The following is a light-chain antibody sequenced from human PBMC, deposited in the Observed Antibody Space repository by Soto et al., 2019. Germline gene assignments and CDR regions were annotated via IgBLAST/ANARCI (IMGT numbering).Light chain of an antibody. V-gene: IGLV2-18*02. J-gene: IGLJ1*01. CDR2: EVS. Sequence: QSALTQPPSVSGSPGQSVTISCTGTSSDVGSYNRVSWYQQPPGTAPKLMIYEVSNRPSGVPDRFSGSKSGNTASLTISGLQAEDEADYYCSSYTSSSTSSYVFGTGTKLIVL. CDR1: SSDVGSYNR. CDR3: SSYTSSSTSSYV.